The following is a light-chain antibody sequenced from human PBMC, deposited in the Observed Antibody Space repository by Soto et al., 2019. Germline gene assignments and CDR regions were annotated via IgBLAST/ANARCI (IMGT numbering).Light chain of an antibody. CDR3: QQYYNTPPYT. J-gene: IGKJ2*01. CDR2: WAS. Sequence: DIVMTQSPDSLAVSLGERATINCKSSQNVLYKSNNENYLAWFQQKPGQPPKLLISWASTRKSGVPDRFTGSGSGSDSNPSNTSLQAEDVAVSYCQQYYNTPPYTFGHGPKVEI. CDR1: QNVLYKSNNENY. V-gene: IGKV4-1*01.